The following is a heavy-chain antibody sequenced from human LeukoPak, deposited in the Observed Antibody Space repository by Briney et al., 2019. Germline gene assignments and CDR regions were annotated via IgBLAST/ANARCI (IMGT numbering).Heavy chain of an antibody. CDR1: GGSISSYY. CDR3: ARLYCSSTSCYSSSDY. CDR2: IYYSGST. D-gene: IGHD2-2*01. Sequence: SSETLSLTCTVSGGSISSYYWSWIRQPPGKGLEWIGYIYYSGSTNYNPSLKSRVTISVDTSKNQFSLKLSSVTAADTAVYYCARLYCSSTSCYSSSDYWGQGTLVTVSS. J-gene: IGHJ4*02. V-gene: IGHV4-59*01.